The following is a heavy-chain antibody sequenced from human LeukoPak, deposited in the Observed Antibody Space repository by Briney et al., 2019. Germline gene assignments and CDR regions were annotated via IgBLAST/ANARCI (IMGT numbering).Heavy chain of an antibody. Sequence: SETLSLTCSISGGSISNKYWSWIRQPPGKGLEWIGYIYYTGSTSYNPSLKSRVTISLDKSKNQFSLKLTSVTAADTAVYYCARAPRGATRLNWFDPWGQGTLVTVSS. CDR1: GGSISNKY. V-gene: IGHV4-59*08. J-gene: IGHJ5*02. D-gene: IGHD1-26*01. CDR2: IYYTGST. CDR3: ARAPRGATRLNWFDP.